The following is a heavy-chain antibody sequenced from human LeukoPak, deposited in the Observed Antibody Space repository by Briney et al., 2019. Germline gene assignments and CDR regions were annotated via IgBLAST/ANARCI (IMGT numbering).Heavy chain of an antibody. J-gene: IGHJ5*02. CDR1: GFTFSSYA. CDR3: ARDRTSIAARPRWFDP. V-gene: IGHV3-30-3*01. D-gene: IGHD6-6*01. CDR2: ISYDGSNK. Sequence: PGGSLRLSCAASGFTFSSYAMHWVRQAPGKGLEWVAVISYDGSNKYYADSVKGRFTISRDNSKNTLYLQMNSLRAEDTAVYYCARDRTSIAARPRWFDPWGQGTLVTVSS.